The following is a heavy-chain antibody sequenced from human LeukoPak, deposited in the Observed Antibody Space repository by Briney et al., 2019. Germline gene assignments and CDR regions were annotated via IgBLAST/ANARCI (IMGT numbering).Heavy chain of an antibody. CDR3: ARVKDTNDDITFQH. CDR2: INQDGSQQ. Sequence: PGGSLRLSCAASGFTFSRYWMSWVRQAPGKGLEWVASINQDGSQQAYVDSVKGRITISRDNGRNSLDLQMNSLRAEDTGVYYCARVKDTNDDITFQHWGQGTLVTVSS. V-gene: IGHV3-7*01. J-gene: IGHJ1*01. CDR1: GFTFSRYW. D-gene: IGHD3-9*01.